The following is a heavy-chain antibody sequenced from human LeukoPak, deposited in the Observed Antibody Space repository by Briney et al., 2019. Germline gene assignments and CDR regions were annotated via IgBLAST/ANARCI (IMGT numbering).Heavy chain of an antibody. CDR2: FSRNGDNT. Sequence: GGSLRLSCSVPGFPLSTYVMQWVRQARGKGLEYVSAFSRNGDNTYYANSLKGRFTISRDNAKNTLYLEMRSLRAEETALYCCVRGTGYWGGGPLVAVSS. J-gene: IGHJ4*02. CDR3: VRGTGY. CDR1: GFPLSTYV. V-gene: IGHV3-64D*06.